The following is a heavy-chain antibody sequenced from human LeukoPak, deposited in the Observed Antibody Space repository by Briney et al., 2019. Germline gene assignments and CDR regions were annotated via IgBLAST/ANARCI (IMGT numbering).Heavy chain of an antibody. CDR1: GYSFTSYW. Sequence: GESLKISCKGSGYSFTSYWIGWVRQMPGKGLEWMGIIYPGDPDTRYSPSFQGQVTISADKSISTAYLQWSSLKASDTAMYYCARWALGYCSSTSCPRSGGFDYWGQGTLVTVSS. V-gene: IGHV5-51*01. CDR3: ARWALGYCSSTSCPRSGGFDY. CDR2: IYPGDPDT. D-gene: IGHD2-2*01. J-gene: IGHJ4*02.